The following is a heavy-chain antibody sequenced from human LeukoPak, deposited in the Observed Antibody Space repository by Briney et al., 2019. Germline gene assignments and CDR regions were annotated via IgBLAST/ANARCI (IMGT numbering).Heavy chain of an antibody. CDR2: ISYDGSNK. CDR1: GFTFSSYG. Sequence: GGSLRLSCAASGFTFSSYGMHWVRQAPGKGLEWVAVISYDGSNKYYADSVKGRFTISRDNSKNTLYLQMNSLRAEDTAVFFCVRDTSHDTRTGRLDYWGQGTPVTVSS. V-gene: IGHV3-30*03. CDR3: VRDTSHDTRTGRLDY. J-gene: IGHJ4*02. D-gene: IGHD2-2*01.